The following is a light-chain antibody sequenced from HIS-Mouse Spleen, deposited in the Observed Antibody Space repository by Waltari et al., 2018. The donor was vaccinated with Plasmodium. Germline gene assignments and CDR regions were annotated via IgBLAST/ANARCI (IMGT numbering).Light chain of an antibody. J-gene: IGLJ3*02. CDR3: YSTDSSGNHRV. Sequence: SYELTQPPSVSVSPGQTARITCSGDALPKKYAYWYQQKSGQAPVRGIYEERKRPSGIPEGFAGSSSGTMATLTISGAQVEDEADYYCYSTDSSGNHRVFGGGTKLTVL. V-gene: IGLV3-10*01. CDR1: ALPKKY. CDR2: EER.